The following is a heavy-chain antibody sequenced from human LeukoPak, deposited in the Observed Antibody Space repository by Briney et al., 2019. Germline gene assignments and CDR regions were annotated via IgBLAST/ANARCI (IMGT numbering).Heavy chain of an antibody. D-gene: IGHD5-12*01. CDR3: ASGLDDYYYYMDV. J-gene: IGHJ6*03. Sequence: GGSLRLSCAASGFTFSNYAMYWVRQAPGKGLEWVAVISYDGSNYYYADSVKGRFTISRDNSKNTLYLQMNSLRAEDTAVYYCASGLDDYYYYMDVWGKGTTVTVSS. CDR2: ISYDGSNY. V-gene: IGHV3-30*04. CDR1: GFTFSNYA.